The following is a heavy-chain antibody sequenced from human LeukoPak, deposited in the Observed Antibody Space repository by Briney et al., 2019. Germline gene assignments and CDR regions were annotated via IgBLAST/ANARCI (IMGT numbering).Heavy chain of an antibody. CDR1: GFTFSSSS. CDR3: ARIEGSYSYFDY. J-gene: IGHJ4*02. CDR2: ITSSSGYM. Sequence: PGGSLRLSCAASGFTFSSSSMNWVRQAPGKGLEWVSSITSSSGYMYYADSVKGRFTISRDNAKNSLYLQMNSLSAEDTAVYYCARIEGSYSYFDYWGQGTLVTVSS. D-gene: IGHD1-26*01. V-gene: IGHV3-21*01.